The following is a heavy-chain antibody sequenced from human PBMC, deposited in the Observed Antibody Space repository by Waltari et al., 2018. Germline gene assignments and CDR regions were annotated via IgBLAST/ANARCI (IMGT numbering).Heavy chain of an antibody. CDR1: GYSITTNDY. CDR3: VRGEYGGNSGKVDL. V-gene: IGHV4-38-2*01. J-gene: IGHJ5*02. Sequence: QGQLRESGPGLGKPSETLSLTCSVSGYSITTNDYWGWIRLPPGKGLEWIGCIFHDGGAYYNPSLNRRVIISVDTSNNQFSLKLRSVTPGDTAVYYCVRGEYGGNSGKVDLWGPGTLVTVSS. CDR2: IFHDGGA. D-gene: IGHD3-16*01.